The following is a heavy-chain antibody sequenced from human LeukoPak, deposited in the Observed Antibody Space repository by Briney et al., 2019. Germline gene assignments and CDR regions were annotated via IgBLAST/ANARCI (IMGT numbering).Heavy chain of an antibody. CDR1: GFTFSSYS. V-gene: IGHV3-48*01. Sequence: GGSLRLSCAASGFTFSSYSMNWVRQAPGKGLEWVSYISSSSSTIYYADSVKGRFTISRDNAKNSLYLQMNSLRAEDTAIYYCAKAEGHPWPSYCFDSWGRGTLVAVSS. J-gene: IGHJ4*02. CDR2: ISSSSSTI. CDR3: AKAEGHPWPSYCFDS. D-gene: IGHD5-12*01.